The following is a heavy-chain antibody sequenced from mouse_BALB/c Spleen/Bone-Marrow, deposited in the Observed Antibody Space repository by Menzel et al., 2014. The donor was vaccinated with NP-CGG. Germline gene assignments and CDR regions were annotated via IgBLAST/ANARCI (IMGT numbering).Heavy chain of an antibody. CDR2: IGIGGST. J-gene: IGHJ2*01. D-gene: IGHD1-1*01. Sequence: QVQLQQPGPGLVAPSQSLSITCTVSGFSLTSYGVHWVRQPPGKGLEWLGVIGIGGSTNHNSALMSRLSISKDNSKSQVFLKMNSLQTDDTAMYYCARASYYYGSRYDYWGQGTTLIVSS. CDR3: ARASYYYGSRYDY. V-gene: IGHV2-9*02. CDR1: GFSLTSYG.